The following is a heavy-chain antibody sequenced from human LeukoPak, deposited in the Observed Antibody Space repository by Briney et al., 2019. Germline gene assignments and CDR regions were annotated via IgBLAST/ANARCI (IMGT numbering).Heavy chain of an antibody. V-gene: IGHV3-11*01. CDR3: ARGWTYSSSWSPHFDY. CDR2: ISSSGSTI. D-gene: IGHD6-13*01. CDR1: GFTFSDYY. Sequence: TGGSLRLSCAASGFTFSDYYMSWIRQAPGKGLEWVSYISSSGSTIYYADSVKGRFTISRDNAKNSLYLQMNSLRAEDTAVYYCARGWTYSSSWSPHFDYWGQGTLVTVSS. J-gene: IGHJ4*02.